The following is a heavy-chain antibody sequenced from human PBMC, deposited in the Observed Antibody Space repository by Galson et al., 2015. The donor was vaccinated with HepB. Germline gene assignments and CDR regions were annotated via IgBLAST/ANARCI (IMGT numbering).Heavy chain of an antibody. V-gene: IGHV3-11*01. J-gene: IGHJ4*02. CDR2: ISRSTSTT. Sequence: SLSLSCAASGFSFSDYYMSWIRQAPGKGLEWISSISRSTSTTVYADSVRGRFTISRDNARSSVYLQMNSLRAEDTAVYYCASRSGANNNNNYFDFWGQGTLVAVSS. CDR3: ASRSGANNNNNYFDF. CDR1: GFSFSDYY. D-gene: IGHD1/OR15-1a*01.